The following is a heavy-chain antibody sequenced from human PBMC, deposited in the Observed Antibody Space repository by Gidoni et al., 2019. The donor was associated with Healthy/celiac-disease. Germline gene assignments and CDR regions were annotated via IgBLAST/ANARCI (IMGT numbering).Heavy chain of an antibody. CDR2: ISWDGGST. CDR3: AKDGGTTVTTLAY. Sequence: EVQLVESGGVVVQPGGSLRLSCAASGFTLDDYTMHWVRQAPGKGLEWVSLISWDGGSTYYADSVKGRFTISRDNSKNSLYLQMNSLRTEDTALYYCAKDGGTTVTTLAYWGQGTLVTVSS. CDR1: GFTLDDYT. J-gene: IGHJ4*02. V-gene: IGHV3-43*01. D-gene: IGHD4-17*01.